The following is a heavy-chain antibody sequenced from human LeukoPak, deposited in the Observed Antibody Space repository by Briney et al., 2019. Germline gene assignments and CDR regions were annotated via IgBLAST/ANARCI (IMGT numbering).Heavy chain of an antibody. CDR1: VGSFSGYY. Sequence: SETLSLTCAVYVGSFSGYYWSWIRQPPGKGLEWIGEINHSGSTNYNPSLKSRVTISVDTSKNQFSLKLSSVTAADTAVYYCARESSSTSWPYYYYYMDVWGKGTTVTVSS. CDR3: ARESSSTSWPYYYYYMDV. CDR2: INHSGST. D-gene: IGHD2-2*01. J-gene: IGHJ6*03. V-gene: IGHV4-34*01.